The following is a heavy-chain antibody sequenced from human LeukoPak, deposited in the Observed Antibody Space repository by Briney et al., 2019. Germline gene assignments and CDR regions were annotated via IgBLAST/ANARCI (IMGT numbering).Heavy chain of an antibody. D-gene: IGHD3-10*01. Sequence: SETLSLTCTVSGGSISSTSYYWGWIRQPPGKGLEWIGSIYYSGSTYYNPSLKSRVTISVDTSKNQFSLKLSSVTAADTAVYYCARLDTMVRGELDPWGQGTLVTVSS. J-gene: IGHJ5*02. CDR1: GGSISSTSYY. CDR3: ARLDTMVRGELDP. V-gene: IGHV4-39*01. CDR2: IYYSGST.